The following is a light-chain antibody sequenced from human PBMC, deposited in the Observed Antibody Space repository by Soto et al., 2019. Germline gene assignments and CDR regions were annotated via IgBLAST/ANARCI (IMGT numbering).Light chain of an antibody. CDR3: QQYNNWPPIT. Sequence: EAVLTRSPATLYVFPGERATLSCRASQSVSSNLAWYEQKPGQGPRLLVYGASTRATGIPARFSGSGSGTEFTLTISSLQSADFAVYYCQQYNNWPPITFGQGTRLEIK. CDR1: QSVSSN. V-gene: IGKV3-15*01. CDR2: GAS. J-gene: IGKJ5*01.